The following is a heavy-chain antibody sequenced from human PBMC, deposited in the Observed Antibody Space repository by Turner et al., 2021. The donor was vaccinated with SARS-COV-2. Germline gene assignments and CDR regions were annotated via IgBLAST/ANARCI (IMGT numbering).Heavy chain of an antibody. J-gene: IGHJ4*02. CDR2: IRSKANSYAT. V-gene: IGHV3-73*01. CDR3: AKQLGLYSNPMYYFDY. CDR1: GFTFSGSA. Sequence: EVQLVESGGGLVQPGGSLKLSCAASGFTFSGSAMHWVRQASGKGLEWVGRIRSKANSYATAYAASVKGRFTISRDDSKNTAYLQMNSLKTEDTAVYYCAKQLGLYSNPMYYFDYWGQGTLVTVSS. D-gene: IGHD4-4*01.